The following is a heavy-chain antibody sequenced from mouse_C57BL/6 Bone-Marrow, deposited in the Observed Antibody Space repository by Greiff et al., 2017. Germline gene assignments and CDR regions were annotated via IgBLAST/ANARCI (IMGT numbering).Heavy chain of an antibody. J-gene: IGHJ4*01. Sequence: VQLQQSGAELVRPGASVKLSCTASGFNIKDDYMHWVKQRPEQGLEWIGWIDPENGDTEYASKFQGKATITADTSSNTAYLQLSSLTSEDTAVYYCTTWIYYGTTGLASDYWGQGTSGTVSS. CDR2: IDPENGDT. D-gene: IGHD2-1*01. CDR1: GFNIKDDY. CDR3: TTWIYYGTTGLASDY. V-gene: IGHV14-4*01.